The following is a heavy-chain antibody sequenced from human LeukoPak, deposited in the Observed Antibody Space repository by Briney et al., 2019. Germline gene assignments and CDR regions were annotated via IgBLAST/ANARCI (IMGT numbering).Heavy chain of an antibody. Sequence: GGSLRLSCAASGFTFDIYGMNWIRQAPGKGLEWVSHISSGSSPKYYADSVRGRFTISRDNAKKSLYLQMNSLRVEDTAVYYCARGDDGAYWGQGTLVAVSS. J-gene: IGHJ4*02. D-gene: IGHD3-16*01. CDR2: ISSGSSPK. CDR3: ARGDDGAY. V-gene: IGHV3-48*04. CDR1: GFTFDIYG.